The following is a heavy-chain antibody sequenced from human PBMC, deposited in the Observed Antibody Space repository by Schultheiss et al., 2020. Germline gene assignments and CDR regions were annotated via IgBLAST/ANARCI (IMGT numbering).Heavy chain of an antibody. D-gene: IGHD3-16*02. CDR3: ARVSNDYVWGSYRSDYDAFDI. V-gene: IGHV4-31*03. CDR1: GGSISSGGYY. Sequence: LSLTCTVSGGSISSGGYYWSWIRQHPGKGLEWIGYIYYSGSTYYNPSLKSRVTISVDTSKNQFSLKLSSVTAADTAVYYCARVSNDYVWGSYRSDYDAFDIWGQGTMVTVSS. CDR2: IYYSGST. J-gene: IGHJ3*02.